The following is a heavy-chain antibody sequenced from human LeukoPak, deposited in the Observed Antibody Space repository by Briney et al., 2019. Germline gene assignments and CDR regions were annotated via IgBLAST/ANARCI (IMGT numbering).Heavy chain of an antibody. Sequence: GASVKVSCKASGYTFTSYDINWVRQATGQGLEWMGWMNPNSGNTGYAQKFRGRVTMTRNTSISTAYMELSSLRSEDTAVYYCARAPRGEQQLVSDYWGQGTLVTASS. CDR3: ARAPRGEQQLVSDY. J-gene: IGHJ4*02. CDR2: MNPNSGNT. V-gene: IGHV1-8*01. D-gene: IGHD6-13*01. CDR1: GYTFTSYD.